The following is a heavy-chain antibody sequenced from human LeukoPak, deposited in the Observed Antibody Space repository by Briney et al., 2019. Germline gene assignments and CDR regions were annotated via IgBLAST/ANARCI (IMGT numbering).Heavy chain of an antibody. D-gene: IGHD3-3*01. CDR3: ARHLLSIATIFPPDGFDI. Sequence: ASVKVSCKASAYTFTDYYIHWVRQAPGQGLEWMGWLNPRSGDTEYAKKFQGRVTMTGDPSISTAYMDLSSLTSDDTAVYYCARHLLSIATIFPPDGFDIWGQGTLITVSS. CDR2: LNPRSGDT. J-gene: IGHJ3*02. CDR1: AYTFTDYY. V-gene: IGHV1-2*02.